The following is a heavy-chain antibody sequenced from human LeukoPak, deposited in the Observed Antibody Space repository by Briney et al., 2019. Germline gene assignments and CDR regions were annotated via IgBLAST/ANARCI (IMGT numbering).Heavy chain of an antibody. J-gene: IGHJ4*02. CDR2: INPNSGGT. Sequence: ASVKVSCKASGYNFTGYYMHWVRQAPGQGLEWMGWINPNSGGTNYAQKFRGRVTMTRDTSISTAYMELSRLRSDDTAVYYCARSWRFCSGDSCYPIDYWGQGTLVTVSS. CDR3: ARSWRFCSGDSCYPIDY. V-gene: IGHV1-2*02. D-gene: IGHD2-15*01. CDR1: GYNFTGYY.